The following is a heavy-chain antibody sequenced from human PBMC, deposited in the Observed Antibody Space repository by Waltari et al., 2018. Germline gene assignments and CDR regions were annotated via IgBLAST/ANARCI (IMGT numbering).Heavy chain of an antibody. CDR1: GFTFEDYA. CDR2: ISWDTTTT. Sequence: EVQLVESGGVVVQPGESLRLSCGASGFTFEDYAMHWVRQAPGKGLEWVSLISWDTTTTYYADSVKGRFTVSRDNSKNSLYLQMNSLRAEDTALYYCVKGPHSSGFSFLYFMDVWGKGTTVTVSS. V-gene: IGHV3-43D*03. D-gene: IGHD6-19*01. J-gene: IGHJ6*03. CDR3: VKGPHSSGFSFLYFMDV.